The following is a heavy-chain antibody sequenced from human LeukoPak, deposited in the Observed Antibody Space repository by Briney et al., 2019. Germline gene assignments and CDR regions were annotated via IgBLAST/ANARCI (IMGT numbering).Heavy chain of an antibody. J-gene: IGHJ4*02. CDR2: IYPGDSDT. D-gene: IGHD6-6*01. CDR3: ARQGEQLVSRHFDY. Sequence: GESLKISCTGSGNSFTSYWIGWVRQMPGKGLEWMGIIYPGDSDTRYSPSFQGQVTISAAKSISTAYLQWSSLKASDTAMYYCARQGEQLVSRHFDYWGQGTLVTVSS. CDR1: GNSFTSYW. V-gene: IGHV5-51*01.